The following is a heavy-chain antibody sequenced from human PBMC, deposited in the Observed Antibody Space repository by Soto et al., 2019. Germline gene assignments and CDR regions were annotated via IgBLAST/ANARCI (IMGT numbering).Heavy chain of an antibody. Sequence: QVQLQQWGAGLLKPSETLSLTCAVYGGSFSGYQWTWIRQTPGKGLEWIGEITASGNINYNPSLKSRVTILVDTAKKQIALKLSSVTAADPAVYYCARGSILWFGELSRRGGYYYYMDVWGKGTTVTVSS. CDR1: GGSFSGYQ. CDR3: ARGSILWFGELSRRGGYYYYMDV. D-gene: IGHD3-10*01. J-gene: IGHJ6*03. V-gene: IGHV4-34*01. CDR2: ITASGNI.